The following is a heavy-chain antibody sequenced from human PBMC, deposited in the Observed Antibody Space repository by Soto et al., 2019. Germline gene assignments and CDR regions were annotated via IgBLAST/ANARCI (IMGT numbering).Heavy chain of an antibody. CDR2: TYYRSKWYN. J-gene: IGHJ6*04. Sequence: QVQLPQSGPGLVKPSQTLSLTCAISGDSVSSNSAAWNWIRPSPSRGLEWLGRTYYRSKWYNDYEVSVKSRITINPDPSQNQFSLQLNSVTPEDTAVYYCARDSPVAGREGRDYYYGMDVWGKGTTVTVSS. V-gene: IGHV6-1*01. CDR3: ARDSPVAGREGRDYYYGMDV. D-gene: IGHD6-19*01. CDR1: GDSVSSNSAA.